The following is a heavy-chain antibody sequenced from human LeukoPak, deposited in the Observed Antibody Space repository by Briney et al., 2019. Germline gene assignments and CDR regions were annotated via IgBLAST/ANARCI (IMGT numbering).Heavy chain of an antibody. Sequence: GGSLRLSCAVSGFTFSDYYMSWIRQAPGRGLEWVSYISGTGSTTYYADSVRGRFTISRDNAKNSLYLQMNSLRAEDTAVYYCASRYSPFDFWGQGTLVTVSS. J-gene: IGHJ4*02. CDR3: ASRYSPFDF. CDR1: GFTFSDYY. D-gene: IGHD5-18*01. CDR2: ISGTGSTT. V-gene: IGHV3-11*04.